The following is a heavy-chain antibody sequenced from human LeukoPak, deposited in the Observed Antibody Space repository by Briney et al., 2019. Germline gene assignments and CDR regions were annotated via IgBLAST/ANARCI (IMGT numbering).Heavy chain of an antibody. Sequence: GGSLRLSCAASGFTFSSYSMNWVRQAPGKGLEWVSSISSSSSYIYYADSVKGRFTISRDNSKNTLYLQMNSLRAEDTAVYYCAREGLAAAANYYFDYWGQGTLVTVSS. V-gene: IGHV3-21*01. CDR2: ISSSSSYI. CDR3: AREGLAAAANYYFDY. CDR1: GFTFSSYS. J-gene: IGHJ4*02. D-gene: IGHD6-13*01.